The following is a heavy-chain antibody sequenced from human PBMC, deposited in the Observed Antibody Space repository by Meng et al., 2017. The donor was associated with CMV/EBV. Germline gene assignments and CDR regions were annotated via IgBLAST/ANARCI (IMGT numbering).Heavy chain of an antibody. CDR1: GFSLSTSGVG. J-gene: IGHJ5*02. CDR3: AHRITISPVFDP. V-gene: IGHV2-5*01. D-gene: IGHD3-9*01. CDR2: IYWNDDK. Sequence: SGPTLVKPTQTLTLTCTFSGFSLSTSGVGVGWIRQPPGKALEWLALIYWNDDKRYSTSLKSRLTITKDTSKNQVVLTMTNMDPVDTATYYCAHRITISPVFDPWGQGTLVTVSS.